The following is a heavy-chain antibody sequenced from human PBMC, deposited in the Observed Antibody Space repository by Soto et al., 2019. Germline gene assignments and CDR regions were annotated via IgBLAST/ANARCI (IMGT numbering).Heavy chain of an antibody. Sequence: GGSLRLSCAASGFTFSNAWMNWVRQAPGKGLEWVGRIKSKTDGGTTDYAAPVKGRFTISRDDSKNTLYLQMNSLKTEDTAVYYCTTEGEGLGYSNYYYYYGMDVWGQGTTVTVSS. CDR2: IKSKTDGGTT. V-gene: IGHV3-15*07. D-gene: IGHD4-4*01. CDR3: TTEGEGLGYSNYYYYYGMDV. J-gene: IGHJ6*02. CDR1: GFTFSNAW.